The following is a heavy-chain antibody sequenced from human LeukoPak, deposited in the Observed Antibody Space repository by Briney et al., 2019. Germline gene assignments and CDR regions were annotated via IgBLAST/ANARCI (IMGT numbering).Heavy chain of an antibody. J-gene: IGHJ3*02. D-gene: IGHD6-19*01. CDR2: ISSSSSYI. Sequence: PGGSLRLSCAASGFTFSSYSMNWVRQAPGKGLEWVSSISSSSSYIYYADSVKGRFTISRDNAKNSLYLQMNSLRAEDTAVYYCAREYSSGWFDDAFDIWGQGTMVTVCS. V-gene: IGHV3-21*01. CDR1: GFTFSSYS. CDR3: AREYSSGWFDDAFDI.